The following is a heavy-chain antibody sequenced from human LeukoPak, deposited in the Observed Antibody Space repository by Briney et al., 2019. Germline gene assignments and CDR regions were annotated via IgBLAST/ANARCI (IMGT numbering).Heavy chain of an antibody. V-gene: IGHV3-33*01. D-gene: IGHD3-10*01. CDR3: ARGNYHGSGSGDY. Sequence: GRSLRLSCAASGFIFSDYGMHWVRQAPGKGLEWVSVIWYDGSHKFYADSLKGRFTISRDNSENTLYLQMNSLRADDTAVYYCARGNYHGSGSGDYWGQGTLVTVSS. CDR1: GFIFSDYG. CDR2: IWYDGSHK. J-gene: IGHJ4*02.